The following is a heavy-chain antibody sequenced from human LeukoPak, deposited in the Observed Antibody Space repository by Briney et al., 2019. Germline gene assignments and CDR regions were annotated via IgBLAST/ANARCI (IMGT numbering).Heavy chain of an antibody. V-gene: IGHV1-3*03. Sequence: ASVKVSCKASGYTFTSYTIHWVRQAPGQRLEWMGWINAGNGNRKYSQEFQDRVTITRDTSASTAYMELSSLRSEDMAVYYCARARYETRIWPKSRYDYYHYMDVWGKGTTVTVSS. CDR3: ARARYETRIWPKSRYDYYHYMDV. CDR1: GYTFTSYT. J-gene: IGHJ6*03. D-gene: IGHD3-3*01. CDR2: INAGNGNR.